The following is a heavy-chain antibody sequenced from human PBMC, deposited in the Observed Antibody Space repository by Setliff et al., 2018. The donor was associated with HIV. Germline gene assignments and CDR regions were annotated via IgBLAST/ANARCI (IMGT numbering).Heavy chain of an antibody. CDR3: ARGLTVVVPAAVNWFDP. Sequence: QPGGSLRLSCAASGFTFSSYWRSWVRQAPGKGLEWVANIKQDGSEKYYVDSVKGRFTISRDNAKNSLYLQMNSLRAEDTAVYYCARGLTVVVPAAVNWFDPWGQGTLVTVSS. D-gene: IGHD2-2*01. CDR2: IKQDGSEK. J-gene: IGHJ5*02. V-gene: IGHV3-7*01. CDR1: GFTFSSYW.